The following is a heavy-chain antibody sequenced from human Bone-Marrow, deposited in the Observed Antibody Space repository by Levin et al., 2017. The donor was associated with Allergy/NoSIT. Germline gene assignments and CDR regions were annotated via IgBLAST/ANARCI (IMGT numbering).Heavy chain of an antibody. CDR2: IKQDGSET. D-gene: IGHD2-8*02. CDR3: ARARRFTGSAVQAFDV. V-gene: IGHV3-7*03. Sequence: GESLKISCVASGFTSSSYWMSWARQAPGKGLEWVANIKQDGSETHYVDSVKGRFTISRDNAKNSLHLQMNSLRAEDTAEYYCARARRFTGSAVQAFDVWGQGTVVTVSS. J-gene: IGHJ3*01. CDR1: GFTSSSYW.